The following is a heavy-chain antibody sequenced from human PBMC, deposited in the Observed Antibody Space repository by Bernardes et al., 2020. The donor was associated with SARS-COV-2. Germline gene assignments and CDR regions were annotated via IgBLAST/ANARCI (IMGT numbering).Heavy chain of an antibody. CDR3: ATARHLLLWFGELLEYFDY. CDR1: GYTLTELS. D-gene: IGHD3-10*01. V-gene: IGHV1-24*01. Sequence: ASLKDSCKVSGYTLTELSMHWVRQAPGKGLEWMGGFDPEDGETIYAQKFQGRVTMTEDTSTDTAYMELSSLRSEDTAVYYCATARHLLLWFGELLEYFDYWGQGTLVTVSS. J-gene: IGHJ4*02. CDR2: FDPEDGET.